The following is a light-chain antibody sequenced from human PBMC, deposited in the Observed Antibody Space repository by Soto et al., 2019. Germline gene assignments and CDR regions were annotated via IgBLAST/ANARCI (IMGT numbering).Light chain of an antibody. Sequence: EIVLTQSPGTLSLSPGERATLSCRASQSVSTTYLAWYQQKPGQAPRLLIYGAFSRATGIPDRFSGSGSGTDFTLTISSLEPEDFAVYYCQQRTNWLTFGGGTKVEIK. CDR1: QSVSTTY. V-gene: IGKV3D-20*02. CDR3: QQRTNWLT. J-gene: IGKJ4*01. CDR2: GAF.